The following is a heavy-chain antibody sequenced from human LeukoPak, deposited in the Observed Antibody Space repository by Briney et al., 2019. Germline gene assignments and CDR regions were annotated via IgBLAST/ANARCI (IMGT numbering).Heavy chain of an antibody. Sequence: PGGSLRLSCAASGFTFSSYAMSWVRQTPGKGLEWVSAIGGSGGLTFHADSVKGRFTTSRDNSKNTVFLQMNSLRAEDTAIYYCVKDRTDLGQGGYGHDCWGQGTLVTVSS. CDR3: VKDRTDLGQGGYGHDC. J-gene: IGHJ4*02. CDR2: IGGSGGLT. D-gene: IGHD6-25*01. CDR1: GFTFSSYA. V-gene: IGHV3-23*01.